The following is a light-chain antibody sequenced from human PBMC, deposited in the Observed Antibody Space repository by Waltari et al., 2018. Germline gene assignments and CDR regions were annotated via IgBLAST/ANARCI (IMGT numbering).Light chain of an antibody. Sequence: EIVLTQSPGTLSLSPGESATLSCRASQSVSRTLAWYQQKPGQPPRLLIYDASTRATVIPDRFSGSGSGTDFSLTISRLEPEDFAVYYCQKYGTLPATFGQGTKVEIK. V-gene: IGKV3-20*01. CDR1: QSVSRT. CDR2: DAS. J-gene: IGKJ1*01. CDR3: QKYGTLPAT.